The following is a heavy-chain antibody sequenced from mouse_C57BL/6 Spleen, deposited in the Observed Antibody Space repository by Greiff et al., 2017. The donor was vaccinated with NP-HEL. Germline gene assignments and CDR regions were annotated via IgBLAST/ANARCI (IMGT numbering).Heavy chain of an antibody. CDR3: ARNYGSFLY. J-gene: IGHJ2*01. D-gene: IGHD1-1*01. Sequence: VQLQQSGPELVKPGASVKISCKASGYSFTGYYMNWVKQSPEKSLEWIGEINPSTGGTTYNQKFKAKATLTVDKSSSTAYMQLKSLTSEYSAVYYCARNYGSFLYWGQGTTLTVSS. V-gene: IGHV1-42*01. CDR2: INPSTGGT. CDR1: GYSFTGYY.